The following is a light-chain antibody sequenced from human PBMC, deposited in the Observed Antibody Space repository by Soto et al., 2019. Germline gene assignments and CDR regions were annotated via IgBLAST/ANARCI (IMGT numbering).Light chain of an antibody. CDR3: QHYHRNMWS. CDR2: GAS. CDR1: QSVGTW. Sequence: DIQMTQSPSTLSASVGGRVTITCRASQSVGTWVAWYQQKPGKAPKLLIFGASNLESGVPSRFSGSGSETEFTLTIATLQPDDFATYYCQHYHRNMWSFGPGTKVDI. J-gene: IGKJ1*01. V-gene: IGKV1-5*01.